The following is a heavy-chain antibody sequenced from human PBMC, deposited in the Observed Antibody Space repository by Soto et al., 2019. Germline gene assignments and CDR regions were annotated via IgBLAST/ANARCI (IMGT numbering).Heavy chain of an antibody. V-gene: IGHV4-34*01. CDR2: INHSGST. CDR1: GGSFSGYY. J-gene: IGHJ4*02. Sequence: ETLSLTCAVYGGSFSGYYWTWIRQPPGKGLEWIGEINHSGSTNYNPSLKSRVTISVDTSKNQFSLKLSSVTAADTAVYYCARLRRSFIAAAGTRVYFDYWGQGTLVTVSS. CDR3: ARLRRSFIAAAGTRVYFDY. D-gene: IGHD6-13*01.